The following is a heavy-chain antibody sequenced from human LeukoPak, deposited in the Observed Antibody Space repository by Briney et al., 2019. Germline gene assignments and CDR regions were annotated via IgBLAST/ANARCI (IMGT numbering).Heavy chain of an antibody. CDR3: ARGLSPDNWFDP. V-gene: IGHV4-34*01. D-gene: IGHD2-2*01. CDR2: INHSGST. J-gene: IGHJ5*02. Sequence: SETLSLTCAVYGGSFSGYYWSWIRQPPGKGLEWIGEINHSGSTNYNPSLKSRVTISVDTSKNQFSLKLSSVTAADTAVYCCARGLSPDNWFDPWGQGTLVTVSS. CDR1: GGSFSGYY.